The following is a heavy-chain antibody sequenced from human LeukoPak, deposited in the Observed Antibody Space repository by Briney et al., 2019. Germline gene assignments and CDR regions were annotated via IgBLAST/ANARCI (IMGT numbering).Heavy chain of an antibody. CDR2: IYYSGST. J-gene: IGHJ3*02. Sequence: SETLSLTCTVSGGPISSGDYYWSWIRQPPGKGLEWIGYIYYSGSTYYNPSLKSRVTISVDTSKNQFSLKLSSVTAADTAVYYCARGRYFDWLLFGAFDIWGQGTMVTVSS. CDR1: GGPISSGDYY. V-gene: IGHV4-30-4*01. CDR3: ARGRYFDWLLFGAFDI. D-gene: IGHD3-9*01.